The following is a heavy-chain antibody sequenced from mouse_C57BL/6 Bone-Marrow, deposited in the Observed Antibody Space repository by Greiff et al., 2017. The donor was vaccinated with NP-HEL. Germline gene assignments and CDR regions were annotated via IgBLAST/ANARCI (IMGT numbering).Heavy chain of an antibody. D-gene: IGHD2-4*01. Sequence: QVQLQQPGAELVKPGASVKLSCKASGYTFTSYWMQWVKQRPGQGLEWIGEIDPSACYTNYNQKFKGKATLTVDTSSSTAYMQLSSLTSEDSAVYYCARYYDYDEGGDYWGQGTTLTVSS. CDR1: GYTFTSYW. CDR2: IDPSACYT. CDR3: ARYYDYDEGGDY. V-gene: IGHV1-50*01. J-gene: IGHJ2*01.